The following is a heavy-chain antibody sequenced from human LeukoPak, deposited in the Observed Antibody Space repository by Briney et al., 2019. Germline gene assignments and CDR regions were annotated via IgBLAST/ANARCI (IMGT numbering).Heavy chain of an antibody. D-gene: IGHD1-26*01. CDR2: IYWYDDN. J-gene: IGHJ3*02. V-gene: IGHV2-5*01. CDR1: GFSLSTSGVG. Sequence: SGPTLVNPTQTLTLTCTFSGFSLSTSGVGVGWIRQPPGKALEWLALIYWYDDNRYSPSLRSRLTITKDTSKNQVVLTMTNMDPVDTATYYCAHRNVGPTNGYAFDIWGRGTMVTVSS. CDR3: AHRNVGPTNGYAFDI.